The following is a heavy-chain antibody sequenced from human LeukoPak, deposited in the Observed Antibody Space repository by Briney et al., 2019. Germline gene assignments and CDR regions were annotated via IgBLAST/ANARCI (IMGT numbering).Heavy chain of an antibody. CDR2: TYYRSKWYN. V-gene: IGHV6-1*01. CDR1: GDSVSSNSAA. CDR3: ARSHYYDTSGHLVAFDI. Sequence: SQTLSLTCAISGDSVSSNSAAWNWIRQSPSRGLEWLGRTYYRSKWYNDYAVSVKSRITINPDTSKNQFSLKLNSVTAADTAVYYCARSHYYDTSGHLVAFDIWGHGTMVPVSS. J-gene: IGHJ3*02. D-gene: IGHD3-22*01.